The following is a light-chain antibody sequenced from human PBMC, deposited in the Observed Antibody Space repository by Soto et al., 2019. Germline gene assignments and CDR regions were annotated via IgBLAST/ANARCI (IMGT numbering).Light chain of an antibody. CDR1: SSNIGSNY. V-gene: IGLV1-47*01. J-gene: IGLJ2*01. CDR2: RNN. CDR3: AAWADSLSGFVV. Sequence: QSVVTQPPSASGTPGQRVTISCSGSSSNIGSNYVYWYQHVPGTAPTLLIYRNNQRPSGVPDRFSGSKSGTSASLAISGLRSEDEADYYCAAWADSLSGFVVFGGGTKLTVL.